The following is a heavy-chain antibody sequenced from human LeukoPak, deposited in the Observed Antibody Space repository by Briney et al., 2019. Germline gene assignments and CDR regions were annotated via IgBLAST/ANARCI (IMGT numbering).Heavy chain of an antibody. CDR3: AREKRGYYGSGSYHNDFDY. Sequence: SETLSLTCTVSGGSISSYYWSWIRQPPGKGLEWIGYIYYSGSTNYNPSLKSRVTISVDTSKNQFSLKLSSVTAADTAVYYCAREKRGYYGSGSYHNDFDYWGQGTLVAVSS. CDR2: IYYSGST. D-gene: IGHD3-10*01. J-gene: IGHJ4*02. CDR1: GGSISSYY. V-gene: IGHV4-59*01.